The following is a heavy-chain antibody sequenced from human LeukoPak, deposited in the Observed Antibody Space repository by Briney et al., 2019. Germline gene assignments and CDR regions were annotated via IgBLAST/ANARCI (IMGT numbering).Heavy chain of an antibody. Sequence: GGSLRLSCAASGFTFSSYWMHWVRQAPGKGLVWVSRINTDGSSTSYADSVRGRFTISRDNGKNSLFLQMDSLRVEDTAVYYCAKVSGSGWHFDHWGQGTLVTVSS. D-gene: IGHD6-19*01. V-gene: IGHV3-74*01. CDR3: AKVSGSGWHFDH. CDR2: INTDGSST. CDR1: GFTFSSYW. J-gene: IGHJ4*02.